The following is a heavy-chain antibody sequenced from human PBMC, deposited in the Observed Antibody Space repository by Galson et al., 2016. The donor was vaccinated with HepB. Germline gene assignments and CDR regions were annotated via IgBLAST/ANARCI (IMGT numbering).Heavy chain of an antibody. CDR3: VSPPVGSIWNYLDL. D-gene: IGHD1-7*01. V-gene: IGHV3-23*01. CDR1: GFTFSGYV. J-gene: IGHJ4*02. Sequence: SLRLSCAASGFTFSGYVMAWVRLAPAKGLEWVSSVTVDGVVTHYAESVKGRFTISRDNSKNTVYLHMNSLMGEDTAIYYCVSPPVGSIWNYLDLWGQGSQVTVSS. CDR2: VTVDGVVT.